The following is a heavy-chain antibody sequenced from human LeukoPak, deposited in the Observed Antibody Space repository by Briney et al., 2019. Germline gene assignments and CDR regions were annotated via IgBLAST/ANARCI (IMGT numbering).Heavy chain of an antibody. J-gene: IGHJ6*02. CDR2: IYYSGST. CDR3: ATQGGIVVVPAATYYYYGMDV. D-gene: IGHD2-2*01. Sequence: SEALSLTCTVSGGSISSSSYYWGWIRQPPGKGLEWIGSIYYSGSTYYNPFLKSRVTISVDTSKNQFSLKLSSVTAADTAVYYCATQGGIVVVPAATYYYYGMDVWGQGTTVTVSS. V-gene: IGHV4-39*01. CDR1: GGSISSSSYY.